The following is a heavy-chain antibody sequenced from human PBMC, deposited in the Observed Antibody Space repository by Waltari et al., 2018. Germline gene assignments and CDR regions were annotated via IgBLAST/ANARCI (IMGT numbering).Heavy chain of an antibody. Sequence: QVQLQESGPGLVKPSETLSLTCTVSGYSISSGYYWGWNRQPPGKGLEWIGSIYHNGNTYYNPSLKSRVTISVDTSKNQFSLKLSSVTAADTAMYYCARVGQQPTRYMDVWGKGTTVTVSS. V-gene: IGHV4-38-2*02. CDR1: GYSISSGYY. CDR2: IYHNGNT. D-gene: IGHD6-13*01. J-gene: IGHJ6*03. CDR3: ARVGQQPTRYMDV.